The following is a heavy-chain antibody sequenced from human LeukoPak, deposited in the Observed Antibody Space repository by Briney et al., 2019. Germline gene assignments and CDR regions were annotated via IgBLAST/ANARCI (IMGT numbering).Heavy chain of an antibody. Sequence: ASVKVSCKASGYTFTSYGISWVRQAPGQGLEWMGWISAYNGNTNYAQKLQGRVTMTTDTSTSTAYMELRSLRSDDTAVYYCARERGVGATKENHYFDYWGQGTLVTVSS. D-gene: IGHD1-26*01. V-gene: IGHV1-18*01. J-gene: IGHJ4*02. CDR3: ARERGVGATKENHYFDY. CDR2: ISAYNGNT. CDR1: GYTFTSYG.